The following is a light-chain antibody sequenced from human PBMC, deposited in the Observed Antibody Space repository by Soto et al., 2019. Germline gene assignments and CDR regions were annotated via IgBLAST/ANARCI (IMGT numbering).Light chain of an antibody. V-gene: IGKV3-11*01. J-gene: IGKJ1*01. CDR1: QYVGTR. CDR3: HQRQSWPRK. CDR2: YTS. Sequence: GETATLSCRASQYVGTRLAWYQHKPGQAPRLLIYYTSNRATGIPARFSGSGSGTDFTLTINSLAPEDFAIYYCHQRQSWPRKFGQGTKVDI.